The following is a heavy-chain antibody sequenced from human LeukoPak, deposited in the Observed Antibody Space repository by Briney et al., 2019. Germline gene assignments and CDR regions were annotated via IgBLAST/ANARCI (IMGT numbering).Heavy chain of an antibody. D-gene: IGHD6-6*01. CDR3: ARRGIAARRGPFDY. J-gene: IGHJ4*02. CDR1: GGSFSGYY. V-gene: IGHV4-34*01. Sequence: SETLSLTCAVYGGSFSGYYWSWIRQPPGKGLEWIGEINHSGSTNYNPSLKSRVTISVDTSKNQFSLKLSSVTAADTAVYYCARRGIAARRGPFDYWGQGTLVTVSS. CDR2: INHSGST.